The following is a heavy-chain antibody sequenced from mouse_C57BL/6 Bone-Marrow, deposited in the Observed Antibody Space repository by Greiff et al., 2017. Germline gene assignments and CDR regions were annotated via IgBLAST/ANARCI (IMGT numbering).Heavy chain of an antibody. CDR3: TRKDYYGYWYFDV. CDR1: GYTFTSYW. CDR2: IYPGNSDT. J-gene: IGHJ1*03. D-gene: IGHD1-1*01. V-gene: IGHV1-5*01. Sequence: EVQLQQSGTVLARPGASVKMSCKTSGYTFTSYWMHWVKQRPGQGLEWLGAIYPGNSDTSYNQKFKGKAKLTAVTSASTAYMELSSLSNEDSAVYYCTRKDYYGYWYFDVWGTGTTVTVSS.